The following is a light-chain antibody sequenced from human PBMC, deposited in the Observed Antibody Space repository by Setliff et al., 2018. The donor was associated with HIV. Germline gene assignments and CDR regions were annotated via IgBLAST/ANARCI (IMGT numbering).Light chain of an antibody. CDR2: DVT. Sequence: QSALTQPASVSGSPGQSITISCTGTSSDVGGHNYVSWYQQHPGKAPKLMIYDVTKRPSGVSNRFSGSKSGNTASLTISGLQAEDEADYYCCSYAGSSTPYVFGTGTKVTVL. CDR1: SSDVGGHNY. J-gene: IGLJ1*01. CDR3: CSYAGSSTPYV. V-gene: IGLV2-23*02.